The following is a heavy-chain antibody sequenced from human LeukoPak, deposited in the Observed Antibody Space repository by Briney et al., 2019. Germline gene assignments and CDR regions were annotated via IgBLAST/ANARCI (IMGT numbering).Heavy chain of an antibody. CDR1: GGSISSYY. D-gene: IGHD4-17*01. CDR3: TRDTGTTGEVKFDP. CDR2: YYSGST. J-gene: IGHJ5*02. V-gene: IGHV4-59*12. Sequence: SETLSLTCTVSGGSISSYYWSWIRQPPGKGLEWIGYYSGSTNYNPSLKSRVTISVDTSKNQFSLKLSSVTAADTAVYFCTRDTGTTGEVKFDPWGQGTLVTVSS.